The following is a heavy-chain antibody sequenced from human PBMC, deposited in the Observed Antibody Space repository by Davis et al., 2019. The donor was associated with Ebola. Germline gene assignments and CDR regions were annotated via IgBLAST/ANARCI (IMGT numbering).Heavy chain of an antibody. V-gene: IGHV3-33*01. J-gene: IGHJ4*02. CDR3: ASGLWSGELSAPN. CDR1: GFTFSSYG. CDR2: IWYDGSNK. D-gene: IGHD3-10*01. Sequence: GGSLTLSCAASGFTFSSYGMHWVRQAPGKGLEWVAVIWYDGSNKYYADSVKGRFTISRDNSKNTLYLQMNSLRAEDTAVYYCASGLWSGELSAPNWGQGTLVTVSS.